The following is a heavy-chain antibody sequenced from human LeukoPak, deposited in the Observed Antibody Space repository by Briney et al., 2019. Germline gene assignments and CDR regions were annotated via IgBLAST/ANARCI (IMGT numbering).Heavy chain of an antibody. V-gene: IGHV3-7*01. D-gene: IGHD3-22*01. CDR1: GFTFSSYW. CDR2: IKQDGSEK. Sequence: GGSLRLSCAASGFTFSSYWMSWVRQAPGKGLEWVANIKQDGSEKYYVDSVKGRFTISRDNAKNSLYLQMNSQRAEDTAVYYCARVGPSYYDSSGYYPLYYYGMDVWGQGTTVTVSS. CDR3: ARVGPSYYDSSGYYPLYYYGMDV. J-gene: IGHJ6*02.